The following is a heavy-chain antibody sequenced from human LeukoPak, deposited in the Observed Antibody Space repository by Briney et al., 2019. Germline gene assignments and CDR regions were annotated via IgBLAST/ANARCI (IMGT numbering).Heavy chain of an antibody. V-gene: IGHV3-23*01. D-gene: IGHD6-13*01. CDR1: GFTFSSYW. CDR3: AHIAAAGSDAFDI. J-gene: IGHJ3*02. Sequence: GGSLRVSCAASGFTFSSYWMSWVRQAPGKGLEWVSAISGSGGSTYYADSVKGRFTISRDNSKNTLYLQMNSLRAEDTAVYYCAHIAAAGSDAFDIWGQGTMVTVSS. CDR2: ISGSGGST.